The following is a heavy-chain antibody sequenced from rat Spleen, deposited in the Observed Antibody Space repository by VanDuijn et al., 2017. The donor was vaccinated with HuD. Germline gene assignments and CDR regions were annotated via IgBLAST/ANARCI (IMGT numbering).Heavy chain of an antibody. D-gene: IGHD4-3*01. J-gene: IGHJ4*01. CDR2: INNAGST. CDR1: GYSITSSYK. Sequence: EVQLQESGPGLVKPSQSLSLTCSVTGYSITSSYKWNWIRKFPGNKLEWMGYINNAGSTNYNPSLKSRITITRDTSKNQFFLQVNSVTTEDTATYDCARSSGDVMAAWGQGPSVTVSS. CDR3: ARSSGDVMAA. V-gene: IGHV3-3*01.